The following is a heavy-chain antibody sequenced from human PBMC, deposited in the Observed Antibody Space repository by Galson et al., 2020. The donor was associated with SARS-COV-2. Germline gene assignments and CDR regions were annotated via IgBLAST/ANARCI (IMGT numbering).Heavy chain of an antibody. CDR2: ISSSGRNI. V-gene: IGHV3-11*01. CDR1: GFTFGAYY. D-gene: IGHD3-22*01. CDR3: ARDPYYYESSGHYDY. J-gene: IGHJ4*02. Sequence: GGSLRLSCAASGFTFGAYYMSWIRRAPGKGLEYVSYISSSGRNIYYPDSVKGRFTISRDNAKSSLYLQMNSLRSEATADYYCARDPYYYESSGHYDYCGQGTLGTVSS.